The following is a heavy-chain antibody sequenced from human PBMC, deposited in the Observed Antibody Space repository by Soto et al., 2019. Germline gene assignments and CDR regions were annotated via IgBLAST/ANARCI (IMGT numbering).Heavy chain of an antibody. CDR2: ISTYNGNT. D-gene: IGHD3-10*01. CDR3: AREMVRGVGSDY. V-gene: IGHV1-18*01. CDR1: GYTFTSYG. Sequence: ASVKVSCKASGYTFTSYGISWVRQAPGQGLEWMGWISTYNGNTKYAQKLQGRVTMTTDTSTRTAYMELRSLRSDDTAVFYCAREMVRGVGSDYWGQGTLVTVSS. J-gene: IGHJ4*02.